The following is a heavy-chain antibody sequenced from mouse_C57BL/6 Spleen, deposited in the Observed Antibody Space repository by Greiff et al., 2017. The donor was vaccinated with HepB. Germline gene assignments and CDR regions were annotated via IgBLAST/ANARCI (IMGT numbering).Heavy chain of an antibody. CDR3: ARPYYGSSWYYFDY. D-gene: IGHD1-1*01. CDR1: GYAFSSSW. Sequence: QVQLQQSGPELVKPGASVKISCKASGYAFSSSWMNWVKQRPGKGLEWIGRIYPGAGDTNYNGKFKGKATLTADNSSSTAYMQLSSLTSEDSAVYFCARPYYGSSWYYFDYWGQGTTLTVSS. J-gene: IGHJ2*01. CDR2: IYPGAGDT. V-gene: IGHV1-82*01.